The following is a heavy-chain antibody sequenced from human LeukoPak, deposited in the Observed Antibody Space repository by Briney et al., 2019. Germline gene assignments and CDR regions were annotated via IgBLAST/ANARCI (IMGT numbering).Heavy chain of an antibody. CDR2: ITSRGEST. J-gene: IGHJ4*02. Sequence: GGSLRLSCAASGFTFSIYAMSWVRQAPRKGLQGVSSITSRGESTWYVDSVKGRFTITRDNSENTLYLQMHSLRAEDTAVYYCARDRPNYYGSDGHYYRRDGDYWGRGTLVSVSS. V-gene: IGHV3-23*01. CDR3: ARDRPNYYGSDGHYYRRDGDY. CDR1: GFTFSIYA. D-gene: IGHD3-22*01.